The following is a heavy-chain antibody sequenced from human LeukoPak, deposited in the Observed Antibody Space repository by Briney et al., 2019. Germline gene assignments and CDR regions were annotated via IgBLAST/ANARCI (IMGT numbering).Heavy chain of an antibody. V-gene: IGHV1-18*01. J-gene: IGHJ5*02. CDR3: ARDRDSSGWYGFDP. Sequence: GASVKVSCKASGYTFTSYGISWVRQAPGQGLEWMGWISAYNGNTNYAQRLQGRVTMTTDTSTSTAYMELRSLRSDDTAVYYCARDRDSSGWYGFDPWGQGTLVTVSS. CDR1: GYTFTSYG. D-gene: IGHD6-19*01. CDR2: ISAYNGNT.